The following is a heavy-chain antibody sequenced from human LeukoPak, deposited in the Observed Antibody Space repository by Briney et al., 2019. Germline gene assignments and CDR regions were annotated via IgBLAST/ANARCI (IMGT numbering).Heavy chain of an antibody. V-gene: IGHV3-7*03. J-gene: IGHJ4*02. CDR2: IKQDGREK. CDR3: ARLRTFDY. Sequence: GGSLILSCAASGFTFSNYWMRWVRQAPGKGLEWVDNIKQDGREKYYVGSVKGRFTISRDNADNSLYLQMNSLRAEDTAVYYCARLRTFDYWGQGTLVTVSS. D-gene: IGHD1-14*01. CDR1: GFTFSNYW.